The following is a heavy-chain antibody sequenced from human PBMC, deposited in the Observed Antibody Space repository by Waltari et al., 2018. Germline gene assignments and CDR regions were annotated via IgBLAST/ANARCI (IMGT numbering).Heavy chain of an antibody. CDR3: SVQYFDSPEISFEM. D-gene: IGHD3-22*01. CDR2: LNPNSGAT. CDR1: GYTFTDYY. Sequence: QVQLVQSGAEVKRPGASVKISCKASGYTFTDYYINWVRKAPGQGLEWMGWLNPNSGATNLIQKFQSRVTMTSDTSITTAYMELSRLKSDDMAIYYCSVQYFDSPEISFEMWGQGTMVTVSS. J-gene: IGHJ3*02. V-gene: IGHV1-2*02.